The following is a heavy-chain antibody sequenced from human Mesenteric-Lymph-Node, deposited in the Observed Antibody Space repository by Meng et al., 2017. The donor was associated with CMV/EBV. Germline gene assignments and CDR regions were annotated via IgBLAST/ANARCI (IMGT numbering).Heavy chain of an antibody. CDR2: ISSSSNAI. D-gene: IGHD3-16*01. V-gene: IGHV3-11*01. CDR1: GFTFSDHY. J-gene: IGHJ4*02. Sequence: GESLKISCAASGFTFSDHYISWIRQAPGKGLEWVSYISSSSNAIYYADSVKGRFTISRDNAKNSLYLQMNSLRAEDTAVYYCTPQYDYVETYWGQGTLVTVSS. CDR3: TPQYDYVETY.